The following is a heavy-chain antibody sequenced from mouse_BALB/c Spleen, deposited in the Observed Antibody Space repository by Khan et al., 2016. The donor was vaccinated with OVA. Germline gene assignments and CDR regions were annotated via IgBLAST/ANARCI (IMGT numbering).Heavy chain of an antibody. CDR1: GYTFTSYW. J-gene: IGHJ2*01. D-gene: IGHD1-1*01. V-gene: IGHV1S81*02. CDR3: ARIKKIVATYVDY. CDR2: TNPTNGRT. Sequence: QVQLQQPGAELVKAGASVKMSCKASGYTFTSYWMHWVKQRLGQGLEWFAETNPTNGRTYYNEKFKSKATLTVDQSSSTAYMLLSGPTFEDSAVYYCARIKKIVATYVDYWCQGTTLTVSS.